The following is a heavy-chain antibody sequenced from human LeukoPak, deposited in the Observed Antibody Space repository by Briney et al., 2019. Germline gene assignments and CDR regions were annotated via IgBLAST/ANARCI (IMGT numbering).Heavy chain of an antibody. J-gene: IGHJ6*02. V-gene: IGHV1-2*02. D-gene: IGHD6-19*01. CDR2: INPNSGGT. Sequence: ASVKVSCKASGYTFTGYYMHWVRQAPGQGLEWMGWINPNSGGTNYAQKFQGRVTMTRDTSISTAYMELSRLRSHDTAVYYCARVIAVAGTKYYGMDVWGQGTTVTVSS. CDR3: ARVIAVAGTKYYGMDV. CDR1: GYTFTGYY.